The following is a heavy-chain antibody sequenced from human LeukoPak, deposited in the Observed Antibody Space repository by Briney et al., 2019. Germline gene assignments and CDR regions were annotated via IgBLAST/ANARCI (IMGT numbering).Heavy chain of an antibody. V-gene: IGHV3-30*04. Sequence: QPGRSLRLSCAASGFTFSSYAMPWVRQAPGKGLEWVAVISYDGSNKYYADSVKGRFTISRDNSKNTLYLQMNSLRAEDTAVYYCARENYGSGSYGYGMDVWGQGTTVTVSS. CDR1: GFTFSSYA. J-gene: IGHJ6*02. CDR2: ISYDGSNK. CDR3: ARENYGSGSYGYGMDV. D-gene: IGHD3-10*01.